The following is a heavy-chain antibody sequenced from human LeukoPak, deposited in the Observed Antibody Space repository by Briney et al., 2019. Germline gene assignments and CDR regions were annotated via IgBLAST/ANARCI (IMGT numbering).Heavy chain of an antibody. D-gene: IGHD6-6*01. CDR2: ISAYNGNT. J-gene: IGHJ3*02. CDR1: GYTFTSYG. V-gene: IGHV1-18*01. CDR3: ARDLAARPRFDAFDI. Sequence: ASVKVSCKASGYTFTSYGISWVRQAPGQGLEWMGWISAYNGNTNYAQKLQGRVTMTTDTSTSTAYMELRSLRSDDTAVYYCARDLAARPRFDAFDIWGQGAKVTVSS.